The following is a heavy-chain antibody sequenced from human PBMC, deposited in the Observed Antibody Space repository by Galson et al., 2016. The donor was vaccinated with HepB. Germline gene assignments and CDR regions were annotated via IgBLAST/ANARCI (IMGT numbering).Heavy chain of an antibody. CDR1: GGSFSGYY. D-gene: IGHD4-17*01. CDR2: INHSGST. CDR3: ARGDNPDYGDYASAYYYMDV. V-gene: IGHV4-34*01. Sequence: SETLSLTCAVYGGSFSGYYWSWIRQPPGKGLEWIGEINHSGSTNYNPSLKRRVTISVDTSKNQFSLKLSSVTAADTAVYYCARGDNPDYGDYASAYYYMDVWGKGTTVTVSS. J-gene: IGHJ6*03.